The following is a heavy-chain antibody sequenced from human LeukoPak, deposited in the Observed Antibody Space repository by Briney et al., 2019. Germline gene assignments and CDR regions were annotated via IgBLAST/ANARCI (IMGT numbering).Heavy chain of an antibody. CDR3: ARAGRRWLVESDY. V-gene: IGHV3-33*01. D-gene: IGHD6-19*01. CDR2: IWYDGSNK. Sequence: GGSLRLSCAASGFTFSSYGMHWVRQAPGKGLEWVAVIWYDGSNKYYADSVKGRFTISRDNSKNTLYLQMNSLRAEDTAVYYCARAGRRWLVESDYWGQGTLVTVSS. CDR1: GFTFSSYG. J-gene: IGHJ4*02.